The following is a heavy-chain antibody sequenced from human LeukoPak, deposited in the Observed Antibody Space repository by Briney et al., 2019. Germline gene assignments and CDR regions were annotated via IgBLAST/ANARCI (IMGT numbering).Heavy chain of an antibody. Sequence: PGGSLRLSCAASAFTFSTYSMNWVRQAPGKGLEWVSSISSSSLYIYYADSVKGRFTISRDNSKNTLYLQMNSLRPEDTAVYYCAKERGSYYYDSSDGFDYWGQGTLVTVSS. CDR1: AFTFSTYS. D-gene: IGHD3-22*01. CDR3: AKERGSYYYDSSDGFDY. V-gene: IGHV3-21*04. J-gene: IGHJ4*02. CDR2: ISSSSLYI.